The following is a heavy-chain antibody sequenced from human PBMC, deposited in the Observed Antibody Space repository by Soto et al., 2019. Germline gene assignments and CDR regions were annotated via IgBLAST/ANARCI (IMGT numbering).Heavy chain of an antibody. D-gene: IGHD6-6*01. Sequence: SETLSLTCTVSGGSISSYYWSWIRQPPGKGLEWIGYIYYSGSTNYNPSLKSRVTIAVDTSKNQFSLKLSSVTAADTAVYYCARLSSIAARPPWGRWRGNWFDPWGQGTLVTVSS. CDR1: GGSISSYY. V-gene: IGHV4-59*01. J-gene: IGHJ5*02. CDR2: IYYSGST. CDR3: ARLSSIAARPPWGRWRGNWFDP.